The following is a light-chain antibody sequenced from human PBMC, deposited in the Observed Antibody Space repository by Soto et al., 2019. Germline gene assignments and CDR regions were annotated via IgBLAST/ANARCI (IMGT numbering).Light chain of an antibody. CDR1: SSDVGSYNL. CDR2: EVG. J-gene: IGLJ1*01. Sequence: QSVLTQPASVSGSPGQSITISCTGTSSDVGSYNLVSWYQQYPDKAPKLMIYEVGKRPSGVSNRFSGSKSGNTVSLTISGLQAEDDADYYCCSYAGSSTWVFGTGTKLTVL. CDR3: CSYAGSSTWV. V-gene: IGLV2-23*02.